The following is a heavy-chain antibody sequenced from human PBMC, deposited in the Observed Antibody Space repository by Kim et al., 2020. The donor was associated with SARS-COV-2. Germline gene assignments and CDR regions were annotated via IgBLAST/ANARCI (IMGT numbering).Heavy chain of an antibody. V-gene: IGHV3-30*01. CDR3: AGNSGYDTYYYYGMDV. J-gene: IGHJ6*02. Sequence: SVEGPFTIPRDNSKNTLYLQMNSLGAEDTAVYYCAGNSGYDTYYYYGMDVWGQGTTVTVSS. D-gene: IGHD5-12*01.